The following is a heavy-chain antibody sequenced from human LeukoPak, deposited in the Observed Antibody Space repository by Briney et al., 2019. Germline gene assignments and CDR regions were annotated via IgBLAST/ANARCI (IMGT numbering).Heavy chain of an antibody. Sequence: SETLSLTCAVYGGSLSEYYWSWIRQPPGKGLEWIGEINHSGSTNYNPSLKSRVTISVDTSKNQFSLKLSSVTAADTAVYYCARGGGWYEDWFDPWGQGTLVTVSS. V-gene: IGHV4-34*01. CDR2: INHSGST. CDR1: GGSLSEYY. J-gene: IGHJ5*02. D-gene: IGHD6-19*01. CDR3: ARGGGWYEDWFDP.